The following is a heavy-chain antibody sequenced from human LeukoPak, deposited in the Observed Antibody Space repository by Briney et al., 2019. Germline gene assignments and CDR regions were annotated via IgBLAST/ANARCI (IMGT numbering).Heavy chain of an antibody. V-gene: IGHV4-39*07. J-gene: IGHJ6*03. Sequence: SETLSLTCTVSGGSISSSSYYWGWIRQPPGKGLEWIGSIYYSGSTYYNPSLKSRVTVSVDTSKNQFSLKLSSVTAADTAVYYCARDVGTMFLLVIILYYYYYMDVWGKGTTVTISS. CDR2: IYYSGST. CDR3: ARDVGTMFLLVIILYYYYYMDV. D-gene: IGHD3-9*01. CDR1: GGSISSSSYY.